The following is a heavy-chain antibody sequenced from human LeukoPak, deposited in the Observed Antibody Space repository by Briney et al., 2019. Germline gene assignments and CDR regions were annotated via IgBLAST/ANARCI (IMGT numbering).Heavy chain of an antibody. CDR2: IGGRDDRT. J-gene: IGHJ4*02. D-gene: IGHD3-3*01. CDR1: GFTLPGHT. CDR3: AKDPNPLYDLWSGYK. Sequence: PGGSLRLSCAASGFTLPGHTMTWLRKAPGKGLEWVSIIGGRDDRTYYADFVKGRFTISRDTSKNILYLQMNNLRAEDTAVYYCAKDPNPLYDLWSGYKWGQGTLATVSS. V-gene: IGHV3-23*01.